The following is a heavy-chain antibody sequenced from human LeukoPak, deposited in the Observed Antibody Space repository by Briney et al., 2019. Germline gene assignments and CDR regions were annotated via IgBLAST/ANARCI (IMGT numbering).Heavy chain of an antibody. J-gene: IGHJ6*02. V-gene: IGHV3-13*01. CDR3: ARKDIVVVPAAILVDYYYYGMDV. CDR1: GFTFSSYD. CDR2: IGTAGDT. Sequence: GGSLRLSCAASGFTFSSYDMHWVRQATGKGLEWVSAIGTAGDTYYPGSVKGRFTISRENAKNSLYLQMNSLRAEDTAVYYCARKDIVVVPAAILVDYYYYGMDVWGQGTTVTVSS. D-gene: IGHD2-2*02.